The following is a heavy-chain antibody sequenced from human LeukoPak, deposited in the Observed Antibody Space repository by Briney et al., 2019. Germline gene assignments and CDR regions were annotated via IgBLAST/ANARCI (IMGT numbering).Heavy chain of an antibody. CDR3: ARGAGSSGWYVTDY. Sequence: GGSLRLSCAASGFTFKNHGMHWVRQAPGKGLEWVAVIWYDGSNQYYADSVKGRFTISRDNSKNMVYLQMNSLRAEDTAVYYCARGAGSSGWYVTDYWGQGTLVTVSS. D-gene: IGHD6-19*01. J-gene: IGHJ4*02. CDR1: GFTFKNHG. CDR2: IWYDGSNQ. V-gene: IGHV3-33*01.